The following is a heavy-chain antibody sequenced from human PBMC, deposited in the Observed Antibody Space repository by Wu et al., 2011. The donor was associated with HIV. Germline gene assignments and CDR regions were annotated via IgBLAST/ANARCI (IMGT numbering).Heavy chain of an antibody. J-gene: IGHJ6*03. CDR2: IIPIFGTA. V-gene: IGHV1-69*14. CDR3: ASRTDRLDCSGGSCNSEYYYYMDV. CDR1: RHLQQLC. D-gene: IGHD2-15*01. Sequence: VQLVQSGREVKKPGSSVKVVLQGFWRHLQQLCYQLGATGPGQGLEWMGGIIPIFGTANYAQKFQGRVTITADKSTSTVYMELSSLRSEDTAVYYCASRTDRLDCSGGSCNSEYYYYMDVWGKGTTVTVSS.